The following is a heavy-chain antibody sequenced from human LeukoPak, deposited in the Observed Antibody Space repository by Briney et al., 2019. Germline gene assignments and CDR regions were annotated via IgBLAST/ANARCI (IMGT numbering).Heavy chain of an antibody. CDR2: IKEDGSKK. Sequence: GGSLRLSCATSGFTFSLYWMNWVRQAPGKGLEWVANIKEDGSKKNYVESVKGRFTISRDNAKNSVFLQMNTLRADDTAVYYCAREMTYCSSTSCYGDYYYYGMDVWGQGTTVTVSS. CDR3: AREMTYCSSTSCYGDYYYYGMDV. V-gene: IGHV3-7*01. CDR1: GFTFSLYW. D-gene: IGHD2-2*01. J-gene: IGHJ6*02.